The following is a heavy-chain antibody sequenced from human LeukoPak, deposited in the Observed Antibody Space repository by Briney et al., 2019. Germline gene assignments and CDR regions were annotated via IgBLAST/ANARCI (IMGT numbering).Heavy chain of an antibody. J-gene: IGHJ4*02. CDR2: ISNGGSI. CDR3: ARDFSSGSGFDY. V-gene: IGHV3-64*01. CDR1: GFAFSSYA. Sequence: GGSLRLSCVASGFAFSSYALHWVRQAPGKGLQYVSGISNGGSIDYANSVKGRFTISRDNSKNTLYLQMSSLRPEDMAVYYCARDFSSGSGFDYWGQGTLVTVSS. D-gene: IGHD2-15*01.